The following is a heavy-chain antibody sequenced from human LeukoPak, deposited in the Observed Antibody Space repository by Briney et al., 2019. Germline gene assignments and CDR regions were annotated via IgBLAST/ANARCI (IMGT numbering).Heavy chain of an antibody. CDR3: ARDSPRTGP. D-gene: IGHD1-1*01. V-gene: IGHV3-74*01. J-gene: IGHJ5*02. CDR1: GFTFSSYG. Sequence: GGSLRLSCAASGFTFSSYGMHWVRQVPGQGLVWVSHIDGDGRIAHYGDSVKGRFTISRDNAKNTVYLQMDSLRAEDTAVYYCARDSPRTGPWGQGILVIVSS. CDR2: IDGDGRIA.